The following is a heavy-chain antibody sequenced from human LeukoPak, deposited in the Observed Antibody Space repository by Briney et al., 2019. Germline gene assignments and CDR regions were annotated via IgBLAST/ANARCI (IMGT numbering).Heavy chain of an antibody. Sequence: GGSLRLSCAASGFSFSDYYMHWVRQAPGKGLEWVSSISFDSGDETLYADSVKGRFTISRDNTKNSMFLQMDSLTVEDTALYFCTRDLPATVSLGDDYWGPGTPVTVSS. CDR3: TRDLPATVSLGDDY. CDR1: GFSFSDYY. D-gene: IGHD4-17*01. V-gene: IGHV3-21*01. J-gene: IGHJ4*02. CDR2: ISFDSGDET.